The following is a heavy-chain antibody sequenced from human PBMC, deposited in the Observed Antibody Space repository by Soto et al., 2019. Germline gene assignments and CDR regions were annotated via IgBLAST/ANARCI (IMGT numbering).Heavy chain of an antibody. CDR1: GGSINHGDYY. Sequence: PSETLSLTCNVSGGSINHGDYYWSWVRQSPEKGLEWIGYIYVTGTTYYNPSFKSRVTISVDRSRSQFSPRLTSVTAADTAVYYCARVVVVAATTPYYYYYYMDVWGKGTTVTVSS. D-gene: IGHD2-15*01. CDR3: ARVVVVAATTPYYYYYYMDV. V-gene: IGHV4-30-4*01. CDR2: IYVTGTT. J-gene: IGHJ6*03.